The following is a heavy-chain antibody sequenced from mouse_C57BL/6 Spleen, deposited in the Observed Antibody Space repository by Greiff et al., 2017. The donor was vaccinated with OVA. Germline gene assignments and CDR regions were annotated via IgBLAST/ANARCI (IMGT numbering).Heavy chain of an antibody. CDR1: GFTFSDYG. CDR2: ISSGSSTI. D-gene: IGHD1-1*01. CDR3: ARHRSSYKYYFDY. J-gene: IGHJ2*01. Sequence: EVMLVESGGGLVKPGGSLKLSCAASGFTFSDYGMHWVRQAPEKGLEWVAYISSGSSTIYYADTVKGRFTISRDNAKNTLFLQMTSLRSEDTAMYYCARHRSSYKYYFDYWGQGTTLTVSS. V-gene: IGHV5-17*01.